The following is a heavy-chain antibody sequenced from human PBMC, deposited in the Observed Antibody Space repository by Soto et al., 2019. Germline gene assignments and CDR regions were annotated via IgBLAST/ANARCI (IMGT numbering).Heavy chain of an antibody. CDR3: ARHPIIKQWLGRSFDY. D-gene: IGHD6-19*01. CDR1: GGSFSGYY. CDR2: INHSGST. Sequence: QVQLQQWGAGLLKPSETLSLTCAVYGGSFSGYYWSWIRQPPGKGLEWIGDINHSGSTNYNPSLKSRDTISVDTSKNQFSLKLSSVTAADTAVYYCARHPIIKQWLGRSFDYWGQGTLVTVSS. J-gene: IGHJ4*02. V-gene: IGHV4-34*01.